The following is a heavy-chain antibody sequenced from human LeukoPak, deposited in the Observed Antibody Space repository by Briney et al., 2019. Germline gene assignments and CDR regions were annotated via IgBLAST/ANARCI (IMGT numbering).Heavy chain of an antibody. CDR3: AKGKKITVAGLFDC. D-gene: IGHD6-19*01. CDR2: INSDGSST. CDR1: GFTFSSYW. V-gene: IGHV3-74*01. Sequence: GGSLRLSCAASGFTFSSYWMHWVRQAPGKGLVWVSRINSDGSSTSYADSVKGRFTISRDNAKNSLYLHMNSPSAEDTALYYCAKGKKITVAGLFDCWGQGTLVTVSS. J-gene: IGHJ4*02.